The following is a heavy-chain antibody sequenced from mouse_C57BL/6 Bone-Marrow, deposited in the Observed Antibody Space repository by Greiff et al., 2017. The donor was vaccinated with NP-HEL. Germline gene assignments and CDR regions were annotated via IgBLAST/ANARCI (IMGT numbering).Heavy chain of an antibody. CDR3: ARSWAPGWFAY. D-gene: IGHD3-1*01. CDR1: GYAFSSSW. Sequence: QVQLQQSGPELVKPGASVKISCKASGYAFSSSWMNWVKQSPGKGLEWIGRIYPGDGDTNYNGKFKGKATLTADKSSSTAYMQLSSLTSEDSAVYFCARSWAPGWFAYWGQGTLVTVSA. V-gene: IGHV1-82*01. J-gene: IGHJ3*01. CDR2: IYPGDGDT.